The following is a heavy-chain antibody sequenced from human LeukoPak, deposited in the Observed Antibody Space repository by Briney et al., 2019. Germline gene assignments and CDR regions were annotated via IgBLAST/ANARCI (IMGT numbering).Heavy chain of an antibody. CDR1: GFTVTRNA. D-gene: IGHD2-2*01. CDR2: IDGSGGTT. CDR3: AKAHCSSTSCSRADN. Sequence: GGSLRLSCAASGFTVTRNAMAWVRQAPGKGLEWVSAIDGSGGTTFYADSVKGRVTISRVQSTNTVYLQMNSLRADDTAVYYCAKAHCSSTSCSRADNWGQGTLVTVSS. V-gene: IGHV3-23*01. J-gene: IGHJ4*02.